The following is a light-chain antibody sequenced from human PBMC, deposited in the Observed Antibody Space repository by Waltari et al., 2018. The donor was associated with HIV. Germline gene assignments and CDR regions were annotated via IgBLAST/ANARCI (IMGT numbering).Light chain of an antibody. J-gene: IGLJ2*01. Sequence: SELTQPPSVSVSPRRTTSITCPGPNLESKYVSWYQQKPGQPPVLVIYQDTKPPSGLPGRFSGSSAVNTATLTISGTQAVDEGYYYCQAWDSSTLIFGRGTKLTVL. CDR3: QAWDSSTLI. V-gene: IGLV3-1*01. CDR2: QDT. CDR1: NLESKY.